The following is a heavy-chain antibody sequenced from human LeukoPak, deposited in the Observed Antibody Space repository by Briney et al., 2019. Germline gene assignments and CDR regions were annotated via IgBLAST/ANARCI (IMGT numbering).Heavy chain of an antibody. CDR2: IYYSGST. J-gene: IGHJ3*02. CDR3: ARVNAYYDFWTSEAFDI. CDR1: GGSISSYY. V-gene: IGHV4-59*01. Sequence: PSETLSLTCTVSGGSISSYYWSWIRRPPGKGLEWIGYIYYSGSTNYNPSLKSRVTISVDTSKNQFSLKLSSVTAADTAVYYCARVNAYYDFWTSEAFDIWGQGTMVTVSS. D-gene: IGHD3-3*01.